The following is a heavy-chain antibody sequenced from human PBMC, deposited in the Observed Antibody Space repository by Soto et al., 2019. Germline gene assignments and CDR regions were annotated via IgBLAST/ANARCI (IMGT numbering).Heavy chain of an antibody. J-gene: IGHJ5*02. D-gene: IGHD3-3*01. CDR2: IYYSGST. CDR3: ARCITIFGVVIENWFDP. CDR1: GGSISGGGYY. Sequence: SETLSLTCTVSGGSISGGGYYWILIRQHPGKGLEWIGYIYYSGSTYYNPSLKSRVTISVDTSKNQFSLKLSSVTAADTAVYYCARCITIFGVVIENWFDPWGQGTLVTVSS. V-gene: IGHV4-31*03.